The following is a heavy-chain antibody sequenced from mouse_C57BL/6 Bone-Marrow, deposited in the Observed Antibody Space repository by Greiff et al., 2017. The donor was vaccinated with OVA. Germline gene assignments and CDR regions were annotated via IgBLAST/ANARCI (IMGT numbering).Heavy chain of an antibody. CDR1: GFTFSSYA. CDR2: ISDGGSYT. CDR3: ASAPSLEDY. J-gene: IGHJ2*01. D-gene: IGHD6-5*01. Sequence: EVKVVESGGGLVKPGGSLKLSCAASGFTFSSYAMSWVRQTPEKRLEWVATISDGGSYTYYPDNVKGRFTISRDNAKNNLYLQMSHLKSEDTAMYYCASAPSLEDYWGQGTTLTVSS. V-gene: IGHV5-4*03.